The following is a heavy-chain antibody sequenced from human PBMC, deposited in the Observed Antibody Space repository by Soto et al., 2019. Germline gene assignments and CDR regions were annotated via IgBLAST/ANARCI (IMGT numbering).Heavy chain of an antibody. Sequence: VQLQESGPGLVKPSETLSLTCTVSGGSISSNFWSWIRQPPRKGLEWIGNFYYTGSTNYNASLKSRVTISVDTSKNQFSLKRSSVTAADTAVYYCARLQRTVTADYYYYDMDVWGQGTTVTVSS. D-gene: IGHD2-21*02. J-gene: IGHJ6*02. CDR2: FYYTGST. CDR1: GGSISSNF. V-gene: IGHV4-59*01. CDR3: ARLQRTVTADYYYYDMDV.